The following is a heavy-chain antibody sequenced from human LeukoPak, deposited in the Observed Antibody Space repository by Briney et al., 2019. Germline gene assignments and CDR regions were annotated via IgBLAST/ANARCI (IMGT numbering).Heavy chain of an antibody. J-gene: IGHJ4*02. Sequence: GGSLRLSCAASGFTFSSYEMNWVRQAPGKGLEWVSYISSSGSTIYYADSVKGRFTISRDNAKNSLDLQMNSLRAEDTAVYYCARKASYYYDSRGSRGSFDYWGQGTLVTVSS. V-gene: IGHV3-48*03. D-gene: IGHD3-22*01. CDR2: ISSSGSTI. CDR1: GFTFSSYE. CDR3: ARKASYYYDSRGSRGSFDY.